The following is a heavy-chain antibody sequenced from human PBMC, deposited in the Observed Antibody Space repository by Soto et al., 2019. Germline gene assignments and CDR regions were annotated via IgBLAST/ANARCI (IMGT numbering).Heavy chain of an antibody. D-gene: IGHD4-4*01. CDR1: GFTFSSYA. CDR3: ARVLGGMATVPFDY. J-gene: IGHJ4*02. Sequence: GGSLRLSCAASGFTFSSYAMHWVRQAPGTGLEWVAVISYEGSNKYYADSVKGRFTISRDNSKNTLYLQMNSLRTEDTAVYYCARVLGGMATVPFDYWGQGDLVTVS. V-gene: IGHV3-30-3*01. CDR2: ISYEGSNK.